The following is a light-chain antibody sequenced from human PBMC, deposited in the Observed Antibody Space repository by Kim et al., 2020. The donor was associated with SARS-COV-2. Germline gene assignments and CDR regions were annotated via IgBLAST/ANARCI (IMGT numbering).Light chain of an antibody. Sequence: APGKTGRNTCGGKNIGSRSVHWYQQKPGQAPVLVVYDDSDRPSGIPERFSGSNSGNTATLTISRVEAGDEADYYCQVWDSSSDHVVFGGGTQLTVL. CDR2: DDS. CDR1: NIGSRS. V-gene: IGLV3-21*03. CDR3: QVWDSSSDHVV. J-gene: IGLJ2*01.